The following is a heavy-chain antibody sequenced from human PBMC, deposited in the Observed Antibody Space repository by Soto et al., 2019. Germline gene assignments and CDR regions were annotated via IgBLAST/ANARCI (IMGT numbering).Heavy chain of an antibody. CDR3: GRDACTSCYGFQH. CDR2: IHLSGDNI. D-gene: IGHD2-2*01. Sequence: GGSLRLSCAASGFTFDSYSMNWVRQAPGRGLEWVSYIHLSGDNIYYANSVKGRFTVSRDSATSSLSLQMSSLRADDTAVYYWGRDACTSCYGFQHWGQGTLVTVSS. CDR1: GFTFDSYS. J-gene: IGHJ1*01. V-gene: IGHV3-48*01.